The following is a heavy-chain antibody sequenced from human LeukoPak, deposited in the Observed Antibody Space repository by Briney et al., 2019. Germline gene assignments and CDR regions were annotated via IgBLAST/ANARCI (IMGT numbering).Heavy chain of an antibody. CDR3: ARGGSTVVNLGDY. V-gene: IGHV3-48*04. J-gene: IGHJ4*02. D-gene: IGHD4-23*01. CDR1: GFTFNSYS. CDR2: ISSSSSTI. Sequence: GGSLKLSCAASGFTFNSYSKNWVRQAPGKGLEWVSFISSSSSTIYYADPVKGRFTISRDNAKNSLYLQMNSLRAEDTAVYYCARGGSTVVNLGDYWGQGTLVTVSS.